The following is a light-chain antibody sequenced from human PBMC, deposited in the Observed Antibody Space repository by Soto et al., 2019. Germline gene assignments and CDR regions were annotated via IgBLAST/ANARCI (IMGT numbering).Light chain of an antibody. CDR2: DDS. V-gene: IGLV3-21*02. CDR1: NIGSKS. Sequence: SYELTQPPSVSVAPGQTATVTCGGNNIGSKSVHWYQQKPGQAPVLVVYDDSGRPSGIPERFSGSNSGNTATLTISRVEAGDEADYYCQVWHSSSDHLVVFGGGTQLTVL. CDR3: QVWHSSSDHLVV. J-gene: IGLJ2*01.